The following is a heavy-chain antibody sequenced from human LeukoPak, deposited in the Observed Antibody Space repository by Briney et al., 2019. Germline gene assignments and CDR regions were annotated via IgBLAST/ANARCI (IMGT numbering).Heavy chain of an antibody. V-gene: IGHV5-51*01. CDR2: IYPGDSDT. J-gene: IGHJ4*02. Sequence: PGESLKISCKGSGYSFTSYWIGWVRQMPGKGLEWMGIIYPGDSDTRYSPSFQGQVTISADKSISTAYLQWSSLKASDTAMYYCARDPLLSMGAAGTGIDYWGQGTLVTVSS. CDR3: ARDPLLSMGAAGTGIDY. D-gene: IGHD6-13*01. CDR1: GYSFTSYW.